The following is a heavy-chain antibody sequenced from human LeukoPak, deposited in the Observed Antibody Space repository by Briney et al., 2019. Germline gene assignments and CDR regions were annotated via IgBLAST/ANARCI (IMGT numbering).Heavy chain of an antibody. Sequence: SVKVSCKASGGTFSTYSISWVRHAPGQGLEWMGRIIPIFGTANYAQKFHGRVTITTDESTNTAYKELSSLTSEDTAVYYCARAWGGDSSGYYQGGFDYWGQGTLVTVSS. CDR1: GGTFSTYS. J-gene: IGHJ4*02. D-gene: IGHD3-22*01. CDR3: ARAWGGDSSGYYQGGFDY. V-gene: IGHV1-69*05. CDR2: IIPIFGTA.